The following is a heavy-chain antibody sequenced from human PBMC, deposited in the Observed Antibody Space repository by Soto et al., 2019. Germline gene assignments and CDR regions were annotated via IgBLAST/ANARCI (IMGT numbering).Heavy chain of an antibody. V-gene: IGHV4-34*01. CDR3: ARVSGIYYYGMDV. CDR2: INHSGST. Sequence: QVQLQQWGAGLLKPSETLSLTCAVYDGSFSGYYWSWIRQPPGKGLEWIGEINHSGSTNYNPSLKSRVTISVDTSQNQFSRQLSSVTAADTAVYYGARVSGIYYYGMDVWGQGTTVTVSS. J-gene: IGHJ6*02. CDR1: DGSFSGYY. D-gene: IGHD3-10*01.